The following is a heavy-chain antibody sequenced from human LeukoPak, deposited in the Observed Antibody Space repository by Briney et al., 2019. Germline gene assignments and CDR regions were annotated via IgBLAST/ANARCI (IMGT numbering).Heavy chain of an antibody. CDR2: IYHSGST. D-gene: IGHD6-6*01. Sequence: KPSQTLSLTCTVSGGSISSGGYYWSWIRQPPGKGLEWIGYIYHSGSTYYNPSLKSRITISVDTSKNQFSLQVNSVTAADTAVYYCARGGAARNYYMDVWGKGTTVTVSS. CDR3: ARGGAARNYYMDV. J-gene: IGHJ6*03. V-gene: IGHV4-30-2*01. CDR1: GGSISSGGYY.